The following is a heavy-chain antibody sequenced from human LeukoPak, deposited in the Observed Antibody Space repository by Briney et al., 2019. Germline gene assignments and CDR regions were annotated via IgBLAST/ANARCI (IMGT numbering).Heavy chain of an antibody. CDR1: GYTFTSYD. Sequence: ASVKVSCKASGYTFTSYDINWVRQATGQGLEWMGWISAYNGNTNYAQKLQGRVTMTTDTSTSTAYMELRSLRSDDTAVYYCARAVVVNWFDPWGQGTLVTVSS. J-gene: IGHJ5*02. V-gene: IGHV1-18*01. CDR3: ARAVVVNWFDP. CDR2: ISAYNGNT. D-gene: IGHD2-15*01.